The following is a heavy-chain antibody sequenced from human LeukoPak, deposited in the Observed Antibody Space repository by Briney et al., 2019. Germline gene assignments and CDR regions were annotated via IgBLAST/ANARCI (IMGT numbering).Heavy chain of an antibody. CDR3: ARLYDSSGYPDY. CDR2: IYPDDSDI. V-gene: IGHV5-51*01. CDR1: GYSFTSFW. D-gene: IGHD3-22*01. J-gene: IGHJ4*02. Sequence: PGESLKISCQGSGYSFTSFWIAWVRQMPGKGLEWMGIIYPDDSDIRYSPSFQGQVTISADKSISTAYLQWSSLKASDTAMYYCARLYDSSGYPDYWGQGTLVTVSS.